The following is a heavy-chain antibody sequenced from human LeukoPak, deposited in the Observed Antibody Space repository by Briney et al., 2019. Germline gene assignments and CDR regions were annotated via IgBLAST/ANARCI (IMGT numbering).Heavy chain of an antibody. CDR3: ARALRNGHFDL. J-gene: IGHJ2*01. V-gene: IGHV4-59*01. CDR2: LYNSGTT. CDR1: RGAISSYF. D-gene: IGHD1-1*01. Sequence: SETLSLTCTVSRGAISSYFWSWIRQPPGKGLEWIGYLYNSGTTKYNSSLGGRVTISVDTSSNQFSLNLTSVTAAGTAVYYCARALRNGHFDLWGRGTLVAVSS.